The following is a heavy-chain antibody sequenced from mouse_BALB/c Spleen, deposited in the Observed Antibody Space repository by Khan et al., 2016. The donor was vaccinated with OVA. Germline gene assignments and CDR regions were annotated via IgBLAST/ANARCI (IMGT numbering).Heavy chain of an antibody. V-gene: IGHV1S29*02. CDR3: ARSGYGSFAF. Sequence: IQLVQSGPELVKPGASVRISCKASGYTFTDYNMDWVKQSQGKSLEWVGYIFPNSGGSVYNQKFKTKATLTVDSSSNTAYMELRGLTSEDSAVYYCARSGYGSFAFWGQGTLVTVSA. J-gene: IGHJ3*01. CDR2: IFPNSGGS. D-gene: IGHD1-1*01. CDR1: GYTFTDYN.